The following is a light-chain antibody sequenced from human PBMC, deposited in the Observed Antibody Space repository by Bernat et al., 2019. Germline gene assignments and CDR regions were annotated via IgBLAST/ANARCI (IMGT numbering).Light chain of an antibody. CDR1: ISNIGTNY. J-gene: IGLJ2*01. Sequence: QSVLTQPPSVSAAPGQKVTISCSGSISNIGTNYVSWYQQLPGTAPKVLIYDNNKRPSGIPDRFSGSKSGTSATLDITGLQTGDGGACYCGTWGRSLSAVVFGGGTKVTVL. CDR2: DNN. V-gene: IGLV1-51*01. CDR3: GTWGRSLSAVV.